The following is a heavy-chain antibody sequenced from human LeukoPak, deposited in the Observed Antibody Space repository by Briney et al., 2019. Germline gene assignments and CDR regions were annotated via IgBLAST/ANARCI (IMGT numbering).Heavy chain of an antibody. D-gene: IGHD3-10*01. V-gene: IGHV1-2*02. J-gene: IGHJ5*02. CDR1: GYTFTGYY. CDR3: ARGLGSGNMRRYDP. CDR2: INPNSGGT. Sequence: GASVKVSCKASGYTFTGYYMHWVRQAPGQGLEWMGWINPNSGGTNYAQKFQGRVTMTRDTSISTAYMELSGLTSDDTAVYYCARGLGSGNMRRYDPWGQGTPVTVSS.